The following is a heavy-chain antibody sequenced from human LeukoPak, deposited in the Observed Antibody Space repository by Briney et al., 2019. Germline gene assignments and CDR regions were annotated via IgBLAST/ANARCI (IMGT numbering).Heavy chain of an antibody. D-gene: IGHD1-14*01. CDR3: AKDVKAGSWGDYYYYYMDV. V-gene: IGHV3-30*02. J-gene: IGHJ6*03. CDR1: AFTFSRYG. Sequence: GGSLRLSCAASAFTFSRYGMHWVRQAPGKGLEWVAFIRYDGSNKYYADSVNGRFVVSRDNSKNTLYLYMNSLRAEDTAVYYCAKDVKAGSWGDYYYYYMDVWGKGTTVTISS. CDR2: IRYDGSNK.